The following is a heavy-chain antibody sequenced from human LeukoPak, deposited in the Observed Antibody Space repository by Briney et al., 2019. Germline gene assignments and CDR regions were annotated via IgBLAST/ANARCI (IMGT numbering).Heavy chain of an antibody. J-gene: IGHJ5*02. V-gene: IGHV1-18*01. Sequence: ASVKVSCKASGYTFTSYGISWVRQAPGQGLEWMGWISAYNGNTNYAQKLQGRVTMTTDTSTSTAYMELRSLRSDDTAVYYCARSVGYNYDFWSGYYRSWGQGTLVTVSS. CDR1: GYTFTSYG. CDR2: ISAYNGNT. D-gene: IGHD3-3*01. CDR3: ARSVGYNYDFWSGYYRS.